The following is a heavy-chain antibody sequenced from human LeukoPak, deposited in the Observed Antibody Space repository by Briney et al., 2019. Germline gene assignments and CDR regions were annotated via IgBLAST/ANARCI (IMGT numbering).Heavy chain of an antibody. CDR1: GGSISSSNYY. Sequence: SETLSLTCTVSGGSISSSNYYWGWIRQPPGEGLEWIGSIYYTGSTYYNPSLKSRITISVDTSKNQFSLKLNSVTAADTAVYYCARAPGDCSGGSCYFDYWGQGTLVTVSS. J-gene: IGHJ4*02. V-gene: IGHV4-39*07. CDR3: ARAPGDCSGGSCYFDY. CDR2: IYYTGST. D-gene: IGHD2-15*01.